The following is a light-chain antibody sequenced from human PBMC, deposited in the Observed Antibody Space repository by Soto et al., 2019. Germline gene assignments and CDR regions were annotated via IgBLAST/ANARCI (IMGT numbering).Light chain of an antibody. J-gene: IGLJ1*01. Sequence: QSALAQPASVSGSPGQSITISCTWTSSDVGAYNSVSWYQQHPHKAPQVIIYKGSQRPSGVSNRFSGSTSGNAASLTISGLQADDEADYFCCSSAPESTYVFGTGTKLTVL. CDR2: KGS. CDR1: SSDVGAYNS. CDR3: CSSAPESTYV. V-gene: IGLV2-23*01.